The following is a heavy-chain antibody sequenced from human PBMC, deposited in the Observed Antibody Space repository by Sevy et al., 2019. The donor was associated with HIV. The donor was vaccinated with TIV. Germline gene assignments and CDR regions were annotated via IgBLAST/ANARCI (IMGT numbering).Heavy chain of an antibody. CDR3: ERRVVAADIGNYYDYMDV. V-gene: IGHV5-10-1*04. D-gene: IGHD2-2*01. Sequence: GESLKTSCRGSGYSFTNYWISWVRQMPGKGLGWVGRIDPSNSYTDYSPSFKGQVAISANKCISTAYLQWSSLKASDTDKNYCERRVVAADIGNYYDYMDVWGKGTTVTVSS. CDR1: GYSFTNYW. CDR2: IDPSNSYT. J-gene: IGHJ6*03.